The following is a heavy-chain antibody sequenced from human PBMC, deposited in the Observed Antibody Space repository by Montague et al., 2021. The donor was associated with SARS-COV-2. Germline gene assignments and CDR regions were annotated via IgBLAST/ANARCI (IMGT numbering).Heavy chain of an antibody. D-gene: IGHD2-2*01. CDR2: IYYSGST. CDR3: ARRCLGDCSSTSCQNAFDI. J-gene: IGHJ3*02. CDR1: GGSISSYY. V-gene: IGHV4-59*08. Sequence: SETLSLTCTVSGGSISSYYWSWIRQPPGKGLEWIGYIYYSGSTNYNPSLKSRVTISVDTSKNQFSLKLSSVTAADTAVYYCARRCLGDCSSTSCQNAFDIWGQGTMVTVSS.